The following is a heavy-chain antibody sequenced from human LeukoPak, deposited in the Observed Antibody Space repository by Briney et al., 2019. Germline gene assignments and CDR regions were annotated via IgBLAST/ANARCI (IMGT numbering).Heavy chain of an antibody. CDR2: ISSSGSYI. J-gene: IGHJ4*02. CDR3: VRGDYDFWSAYLH. Sequence: PGGSLRLSCAASGFPFGGYNINWVRQAPGKGLEWVSSISSSGSYIYYADSVKGRFTISRDNTKNSVYLQMNSLRAEDTAKYYCVRGDYDFWSAYLHWGQGTLVTVSS. CDR1: GFPFGGYN. D-gene: IGHD3-3*01. V-gene: IGHV3-21*01.